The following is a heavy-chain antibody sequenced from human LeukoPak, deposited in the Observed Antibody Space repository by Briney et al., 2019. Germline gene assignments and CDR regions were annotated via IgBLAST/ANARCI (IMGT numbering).Heavy chain of an antibody. D-gene: IGHD3-10*01. CDR3: ARDPSPRGRGVLFDI. Sequence: SETLSLTCTVSGGSISSYYWSWIRQPPGKGLEWIGYIYYSGSTNYNPSLKSRVTISVDTSKNQFSLKLSSVTAADTAVYYCARDPSPRGRGVLFDIWGQGTMVTVSS. CDR1: GGSISSYY. V-gene: IGHV4-59*12. J-gene: IGHJ3*02. CDR2: IYYSGST.